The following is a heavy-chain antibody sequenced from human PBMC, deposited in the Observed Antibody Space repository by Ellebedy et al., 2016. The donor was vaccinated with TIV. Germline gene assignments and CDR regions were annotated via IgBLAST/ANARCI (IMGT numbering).Heavy chain of an antibody. Sequence: GASLKISCAASGFTFSDYYMSWIRQAPGKGLEWVSYISSSGSTIYYADSVKGRFTISRDNAKNSLYLQMNSLRAEDTAVYYCARTRGFGRSSWHWGQGTLVTVSS. J-gene: IGHJ4*02. CDR1: GFTFSDYY. CDR2: ISSSGSTI. CDR3: ARTRGFGRSSWH. V-gene: IGHV3-11*01. D-gene: IGHD6-13*01.